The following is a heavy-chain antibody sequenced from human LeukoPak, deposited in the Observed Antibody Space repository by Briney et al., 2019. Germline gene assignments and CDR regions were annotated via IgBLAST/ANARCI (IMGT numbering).Heavy chain of an antibody. CDR3: ARHKVHGQAVIVVVPSPDWFFDL. Sequence: SETLSLTCTVSGDSISTRDYYWGWIRQPPGKELEWIGSIYYSGRTYYKSSLESRVTMSVDTSMNQFSLRLTSVTAADTALYYCARHKVHGQAVIVVVPSPDWFFDLWGRGTLVAVSS. J-gene: IGHJ2*01. V-gene: IGHV4-39*01. CDR2: IYYSGRT. CDR1: GDSISTRDYY. D-gene: IGHD3-22*01.